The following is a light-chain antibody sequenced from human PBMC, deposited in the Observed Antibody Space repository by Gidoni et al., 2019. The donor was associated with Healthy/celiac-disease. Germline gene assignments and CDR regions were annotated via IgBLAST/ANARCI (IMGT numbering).Light chain of an antibody. CDR2: GAS. CDR3: QQYGSSPT. J-gene: IGKJ4*01. CDR1: QSVSSSY. V-gene: IGKV3-20*01. Sequence: EIVLTQSPGTLSLSPGERATLSCRASQSVSSSYVAWYQQKPGQAPRLLIYGASSRATGIPDRFSGSGSGTAFTLTISRLEPEDFAVYYCQQYGSSPTFGGGTKVEIK.